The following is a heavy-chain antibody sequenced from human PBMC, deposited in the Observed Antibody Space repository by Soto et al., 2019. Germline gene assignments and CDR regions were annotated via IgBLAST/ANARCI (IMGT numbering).Heavy chain of an antibody. V-gene: IGHV3-23*01. J-gene: IGHJ4*02. D-gene: IGHD2-2*01. CDR3: AKRHTSSQSRGADY. CDR1: GFTFSTFA. Sequence: EVQLLESGGGLVQPGGSLRLSCAASGFTFSTFAMNWVRQAPGKGLEWVSTITGGGDSTYYADSVKGRFTISRDNSKNTVYLQMDSLRGEVTAVYYCAKRHTSSQSRGADYWGQGTLVTVSS. CDR2: ITGGGDST.